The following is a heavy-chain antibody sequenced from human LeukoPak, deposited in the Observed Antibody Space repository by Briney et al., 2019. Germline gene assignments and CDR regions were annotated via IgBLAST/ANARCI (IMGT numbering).Heavy chain of an antibody. D-gene: IGHD6-19*01. CDR3: ARDSGIAVAGFDY. V-gene: IGHV4-4*07. CDR2: TYTRGST. Sequence: SETLSLTCTVSGASIRNYCWSWIRQPAGKGLEWIGRTYTRGSTNYNPSLKSRVTMSVDASTNQFSLKLTSVTAADTAIYYCARDSGIAVAGFDYWGRGTLITVSS. CDR1: GASIRNYC. J-gene: IGHJ4*02.